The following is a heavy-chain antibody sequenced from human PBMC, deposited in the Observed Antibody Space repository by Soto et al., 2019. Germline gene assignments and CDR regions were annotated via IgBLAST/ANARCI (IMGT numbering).Heavy chain of an antibody. Sequence: PGGSLRLSCAASGFTFSSYAMSWVRQAPGKGLEWVSAISGSGGSTYYADSVKGRFTISRDNSKNTLYLQMNSLRAEDTAVYYCAKEGGDFWSGYYTRAPQFDYRGQGTLVTVSS. V-gene: IGHV3-23*01. CDR3: AKEGGDFWSGYYTRAPQFDY. J-gene: IGHJ4*02. D-gene: IGHD3-3*01. CDR1: GFTFSSYA. CDR2: ISGSGGST.